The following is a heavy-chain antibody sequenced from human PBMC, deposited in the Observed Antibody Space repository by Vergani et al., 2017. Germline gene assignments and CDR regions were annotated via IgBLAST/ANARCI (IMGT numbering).Heavy chain of an antibody. Sequence: EVQLVQSGAEVKKPGESLRISCKGSGYSFTSYWISWVRQMPGKGLEWMGRIDPSDSYTNHSPSFQGQVTISADKSISTAYLQWSSLKASDTAMYYCARRGHGDYFSYSHFDYWGQGTLVTVSS. CDR2: IDPSDSYT. V-gene: IGHV5-10-1*04. CDR1: GYSFTSYW. D-gene: IGHD4-17*01. CDR3: ARRGHGDYFSYSHFDY. J-gene: IGHJ4*02.